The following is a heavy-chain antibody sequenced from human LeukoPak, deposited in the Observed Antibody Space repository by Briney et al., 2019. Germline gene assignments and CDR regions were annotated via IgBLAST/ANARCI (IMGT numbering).Heavy chain of an antibody. Sequence: GGSLRLSCAASGFTFSSYAMSWVRQAPGKGLEWVSAISGSGGSTYYADSVKGRFTISRDNSKNTLYLQINSLGAEDTAVYYCANFAGGWTPRNYWGQGTLVTVSS. CDR1: GFTFSSYA. CDR2: ISGSGGST. V-gene: IGHV3-23*01. D-gene: IGHD6-19*01. J-gene: IGHJ4*02. CDR3: ANFAGGWTPRNY.